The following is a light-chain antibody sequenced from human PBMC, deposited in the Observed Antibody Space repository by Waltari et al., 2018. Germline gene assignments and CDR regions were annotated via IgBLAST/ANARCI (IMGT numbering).Light chain of an antibody. Sequence: DIVVTQSPHSLAVSLGERATINCNPGQSVFHNRNNKNNLAWYQQKPGQPPKLLIYWASTRASGVPDRFSGSGSGTDFTLTISSLQAEDVAVYYCQRYFDIVLFGQGTRVEIK. CDR1: QSVFHNRNNKNN. V-gene: IGKV4-1*01. J-gene: IGKJ5*01. CDR3: QRYFDIVL. CDR2: WAS.